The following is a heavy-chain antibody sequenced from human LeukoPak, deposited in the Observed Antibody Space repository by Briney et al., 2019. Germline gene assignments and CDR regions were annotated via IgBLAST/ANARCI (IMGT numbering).Heavy chain of an antibody. CDR1: GGSFSGYY. CDR3: ARGRLGVLLWFGPFDY. CDR2: INHSGST. J-gene: IGHJ4*02. V-gene: IGHV4-34*01. D-gene: IGHD3-10*01. Sequence: SETLSLTCAVYGGSFSGYYWSWIRQPPGKGLEWIGEINHSGSTNYNPSLKSRVTISVDTSKNQFSLKLSSVTAADTAVYYCARGRLGVLLWFGPFDYWGQGTLVTVSS.